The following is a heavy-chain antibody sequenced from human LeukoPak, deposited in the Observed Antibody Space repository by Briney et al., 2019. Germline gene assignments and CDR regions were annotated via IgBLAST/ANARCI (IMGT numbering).Heavy chain of an antibody. J-gene: IGHJ5*02. V-gene: IGHV1-69*06. CDR3: ASIETTRDWFDP. Sequence: SVKVSCKASGGTFSSYAISWVRQAPGQGLEWMGGIIPIFGTANYAQKFQGRVTITADKSTSTAYMELSSLRSEDTAVYYCASIETTRDWFDPWGQGTLVTVSS. CDR2: IIPIFGTA. CDR1: GGTFSSYA. D-gene: IGHD4-11*01.